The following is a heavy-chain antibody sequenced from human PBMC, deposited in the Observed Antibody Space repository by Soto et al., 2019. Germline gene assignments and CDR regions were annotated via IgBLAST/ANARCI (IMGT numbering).Heavy chain of an antibody. CDR3: ARGLWDNYDFWSGYYRYYFDY. Sequence: NPSETLSLTCAVYGGSFSGYYWSWIRQPPGKGLEWIGEINHSGSTNYNPSLKSRVTISVDTSKNQFSLKLSSVTAADTAVYYCARGLWDNYDFWSGYYRYYFDYWGQGTLVTVSS. V-gene: IGHV4-34*01. CDR1: GGSFSGYY. J-gene: IGHJ4*02. CDR2: INHSGST. D-gene: IGHD3-3*01.